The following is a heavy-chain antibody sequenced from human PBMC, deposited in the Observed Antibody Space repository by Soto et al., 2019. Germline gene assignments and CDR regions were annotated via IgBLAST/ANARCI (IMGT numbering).Heavy chain of an antibody. Sequence: SETLSLTCTVSGGSISSSSYYWGWIRQPPGKGLDWIGSIYYSGSTYYNPSLKSRVTISVDTSKNQFSLKLSSVTAADTAVYYCARLVINDSSGYYYPRVYYYYGMDVWGQGTTVS. D-gene: IGHD3-22*01. J-gene: IGHJ6*02. CDR1: GGSISSSSYY. CDR3: ARLVINDSSGYYYPRVYYYYGMDV. V-gene: IGHV4-39*01. CDR2: IYYSGST.